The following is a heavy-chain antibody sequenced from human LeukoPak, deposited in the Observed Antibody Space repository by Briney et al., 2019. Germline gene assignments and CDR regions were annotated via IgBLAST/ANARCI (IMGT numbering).Heavy chain of an antibody. V-gene: IGHV4-30-2*01. D-gene: IGHD1-26*01. CDR3: AREVVGATRGDSVYYFDY. CDR2: IYHSGST. Sequence: PSETLSLTCTVSGGSINTSDYYWSWIRQPPGKGLEWIGYIYHSGSTYYNPSLKSRVTISVDRSKNQFSLKLSSVTAADTAVYYCAREVVGATRGDSVYYFDYWGQGTLVTVSS. J-gene: IGHJ4*02. CDR1: GGSINTSDYY.